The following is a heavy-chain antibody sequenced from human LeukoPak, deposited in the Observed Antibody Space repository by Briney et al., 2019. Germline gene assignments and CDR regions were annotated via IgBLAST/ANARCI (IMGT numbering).Heavy chain of an antibody. D-gene: IGHD3-10*01. CDR2: IYYSGST. V-gene: IGHV4-59*01. Sequence: SETLSLTCTVSGGSISSYYWSWIRQPPGKGLEWIGYIYYSGSTNYNPSLKSRVTISVDTSKNQFSLKLSSVTAADTAVYYCARRPGDYYYGMDVWGQGTTVTVSS. CDR3: ARRPGDYYYGMDV. J-gene: IGHJ6*02. CDR1: GGSISSYY.